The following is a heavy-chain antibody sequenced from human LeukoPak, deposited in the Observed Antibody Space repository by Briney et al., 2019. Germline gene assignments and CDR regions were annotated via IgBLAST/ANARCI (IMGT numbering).Heavy chain of an antibody. CDR1: GFTFSSYW. D-gene: IGHD3-3*01. Sequence: PGGSLRLSCAASGFTFSSYWMSWVRQAPGKGLEWVSGLSGSGGYTYYADSVKGRFTISRDNSNNTLYLQMNSLRAEDTAIYYCAKDLRGYYALEAFFDYWGQGTLVTVSS. CDR2: LSGSGGYT. V-gene: IGHV3-23*01. CDR3: AKDLRGYYALEAFFDY. J-gene: IGHJ4*02.